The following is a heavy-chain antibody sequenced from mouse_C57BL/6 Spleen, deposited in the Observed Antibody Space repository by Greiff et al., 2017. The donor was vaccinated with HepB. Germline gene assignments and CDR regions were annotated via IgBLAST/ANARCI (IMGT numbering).Heavy chain of an antibody. D-gene: IGHD2-4*01. Sequence: VQLVESGAELVRPGTSVKVSCKASGYAFTNYLIEWVKQRPGQGLEWIGVINPGSGGTNYNEKFKGKATLTADKSSSTAYMQLSSLTSEDSAVYFCAYDYAREDWFAYWGQGTLVTVSA. V-gene: IGHV1-54*01. CDR1: GYAFTNYL. CDR2: INPGSGGT. CDR3: AYDYAREDWFAY. J-gene: IGHJ3*01.